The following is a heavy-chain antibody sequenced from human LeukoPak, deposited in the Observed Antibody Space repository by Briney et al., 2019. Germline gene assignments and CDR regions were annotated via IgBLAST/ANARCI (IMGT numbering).Heavy chain of an antibody. J-gene: IGHJ4*02. CDR1: GFTFSSYG. CDR2: IGGSGGST. CDR3: ARGTAWYSSSWYFDY. V-gene: IGHV3-23*01. Sequence: GGSLRLSCAASGFTFSSYGMHWVRQAPGKGLEWVSAIGGSGGSTFYADSVKGRFTISRDNSKNTLYVQMNSLRADDTAVYYCARGTAWYSSSWYFDYWGQGTLVTVSS. D-gene: IGHD6-13*01.